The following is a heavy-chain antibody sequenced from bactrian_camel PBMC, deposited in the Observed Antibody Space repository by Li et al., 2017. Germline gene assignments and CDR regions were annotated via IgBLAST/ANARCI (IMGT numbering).Heavy chain of an antibody. V-gene: IGHV3-2*01. CDR2: IDGNSVYT. D-gene: IGHD3*01. CDR1: GLAHDNYC. Sequence: HVQLVESGGGSVTAPGSLRLSCAASGLAHDNYCMAWFRQAPGKEREAVAVIDGNSVYTAYGNAVKGRFTISQDSANTLYLQMNSLKPEDTAIYYCAARLRHANGWFAPEDFGYWGQGTQVTVS. CDR3: AARLRHANGWFAPEDFGY. J-gene: IGHJ6*01.